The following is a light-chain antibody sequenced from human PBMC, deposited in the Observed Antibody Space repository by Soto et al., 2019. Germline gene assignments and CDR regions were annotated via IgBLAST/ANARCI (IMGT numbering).Light chain of an antibody. CDR1: QSVSSY. J-gene: IGKJ2*01. CDR2: DAS. Sequence: EIVLTQSPATLSLSPGERATLSCRASQSVSSYLAWYQQKPGQAPRLLIYDASNRATGIPARFSGSGSGTDFTLTISSLEPEDFAVYYCQQRSDGPPYTFGQGTMLDIK. V-gene: IGKV3-11*01. CDR3: QQRSDGPPYT.